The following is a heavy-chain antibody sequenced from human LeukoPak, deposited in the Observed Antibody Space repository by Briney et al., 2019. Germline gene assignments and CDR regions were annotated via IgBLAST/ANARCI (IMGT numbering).Heavy chain of an antibody. Sequence: GASVKVSCKASGYTFTGYYMHWVRQAPGQGLEWMGWINPNSGGTNYAQKFQGRVTMTRDTSISTAYMELSRLRSDDTAVYYCARSAVYYDILTGYGHFDYWGQGTLVTVSS. V-gene: IGHV1-2*02. CDR3: ARSAVYYDILTGYGHFDY. CDR1: GYTFTGYY. D-gene: IGHD3-9*01. J-gene: IGHJ4*02. CDR2: INPNSGGT.